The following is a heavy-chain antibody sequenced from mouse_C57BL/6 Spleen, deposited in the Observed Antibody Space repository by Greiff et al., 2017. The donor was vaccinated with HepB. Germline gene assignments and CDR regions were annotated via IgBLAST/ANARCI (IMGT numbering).Heavy chain of an antibody. CDR1: GYTFTSYW. J-gene: IGHJ1*03. Sequence: VQLQQPGAELVKPGASVKMSCKASGYTFTSYWITWVKQRPGQGLEWIGDIYPGSGSTNYNEKFKSKATLTVDTSSSTAYMQLSSLTSEDSAVYYCARGGTTVVARSWYFDVWGTGTTVTVSS. V-gene: IGHV1-55*01. CDR3: ARGGTTVVARSWYFDV. D-gene: IGHD1-1*01. CDR2: IYPGSGST.